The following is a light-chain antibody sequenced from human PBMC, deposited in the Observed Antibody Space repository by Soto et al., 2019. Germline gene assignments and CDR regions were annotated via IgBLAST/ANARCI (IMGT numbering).Light chain of an antibody. Sequence: QSALTQPASVSGSPGQSITISCSGTSIDVGRYYLVSWYQQHQGKAPKLMTYEGSKRPSGVSNRFSGSKSGNMASLTISGMQAEDEADYYCCSYAGRSTPYVFGRGTKLTVL. J-gene: IGLJ2*01. V-gene: IGLV2-23*01. CDR3: CSYAGRSTPYV. CDR2: EGS. CDR1: SIDVGRYYL.